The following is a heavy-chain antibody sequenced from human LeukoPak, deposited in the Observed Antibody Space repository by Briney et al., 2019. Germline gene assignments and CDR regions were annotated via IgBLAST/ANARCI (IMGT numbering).Heavy chain of an antibody. V-gene: IGHV3-30*04. J-gene: IGHJ6*02. Sequence: GGSLRLSCAASGFTFSSYAMHWVRQAPGKGLEWVAVISYDGSNKYYADSVKGRLTISRDSSKNTLYLQMNSLRAEDTAVYYCARGPGTYYYYYGMDVWGQGTTVTVSS. D-gene: IGHD1/OR15-1a*01. CDR3: ARGPGTYYYYYGMDV. CDR1: GFTFSSYA. CDR2: ISYDGSNK.